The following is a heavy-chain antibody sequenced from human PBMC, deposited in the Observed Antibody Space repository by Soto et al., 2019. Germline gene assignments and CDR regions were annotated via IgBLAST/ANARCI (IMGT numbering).Heavy chain of an antibody. D-gene: IGHD1-26*01. CDR3: ARDGGSYYDVDY. CDR2: ISSSGTTI. J-gene: IGHJ4*02. CDR1: GSTFSDYY. Sequence: GGSLRLSCGAFGSTFSDYYMSWIRQAPGKGLEWVSYISSSGTTIYYADSVKGRFTISRDNAKNSLYLQMNSLRAEDTAVYYCARDGGSYYDVDYWGQGTLVTVS. V-gene: IGHV3-11*01.